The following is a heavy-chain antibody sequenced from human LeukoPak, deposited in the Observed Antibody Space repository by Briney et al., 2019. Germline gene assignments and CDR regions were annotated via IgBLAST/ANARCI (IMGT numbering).Heavy chain of an antibody. V-gene: IGHV3-30*18. Sequence: GGSLRLSCAASGFTFSSYGMSWVRQAPGKGLEWVAVISSDGGTKYYADSVKGRFTISRDNSKNTLYLEMNSLRTEDTAVYYCAKELESELHAFDIWGQGTMVTVSS. J-gene: IGHJ3*02. D-gene: IGHD1-26*01. CDR3: AKELESELHAFDI. CDR1: GFTFSSYG. CDR2: ISSDGGTK.